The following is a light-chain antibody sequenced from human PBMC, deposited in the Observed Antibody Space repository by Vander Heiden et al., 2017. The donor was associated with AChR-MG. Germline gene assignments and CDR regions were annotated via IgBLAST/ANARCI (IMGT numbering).Light chain of an antibody. Sequence: SALPQPASVSGSPGQSLTISCTGTSSDVGGYNYVSWYQQHPGKAPKLMIYEVSNRPSGVSKRFSGSKSGNTASLTISGLQAEDEADYYCSSYTSSSTPLVFGTGTKVTVL. CDR3: SSYTSSSTPLV. CDR2: EVS. CDR1: SSDVGGYNY. V-gene: IGLV2-14*01. J-gene: IGLJ1*01.